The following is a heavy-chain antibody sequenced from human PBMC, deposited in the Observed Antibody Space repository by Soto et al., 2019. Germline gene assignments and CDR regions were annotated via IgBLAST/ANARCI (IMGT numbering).Heavy chain of an antibody. CDR2: IIPIFGTA. V-gene: IGHV1-69*12. CDR1: GGTFSSYA. D-gene: IGHD3-3*01. CDR3: ARDYDFWSGYGPNGMDV. J-gene: IGHJ6*02. Sequence: QVQLVQSGAEVKKPGSSVKVSCKASGGTFSSYAISWVRQAPGQGLEWMGGIIPIFGTANYAQKFQGRVTITADESXSXPYMELSSLRSEDTAVYYCARDYDFWSGYGPNGMDVWGQGTTVTVSS.